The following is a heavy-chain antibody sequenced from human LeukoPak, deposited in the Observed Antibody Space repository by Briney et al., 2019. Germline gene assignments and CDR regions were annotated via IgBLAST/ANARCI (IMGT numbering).Heavy chain of an antibody. CDR2: IIPIFGTA. V-gene: IGHV1-69*05. J-gene: IGHJ4*02. CDR3: ARVGRPYYYDSSGYYAYFDY. D-gene: IGHD3-22*01. CDR1: GGTFSSYA. Sequence: ASVKVSCKASGGTFSSYAISWVRQAPGQGLEWMGRIIPIFGTANYAQKFQGRVTITTDESTSTAYMELSSLRPEDTAVYYCARVGRPYYYDSSGYYAYFDYWGQGTLVTVSS.